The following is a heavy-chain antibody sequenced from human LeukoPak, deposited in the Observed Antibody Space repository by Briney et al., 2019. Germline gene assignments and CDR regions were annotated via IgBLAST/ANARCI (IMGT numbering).Heavy chain of an antibody. CDR2: VFHDGRS. V-gene: IGHV4-38-2*02. CDR1: GYNVLNGYY. J-gene: IGHJ6*03. Sequence: PSETLSLPCGVSGYNVLNGYYWGWMRQPPGKGLEWIGSVFHDGRSYSNPSLKSRVTISIDTSKHQLSLKLSSVTAAATAVYHCVREPDCGLGDCFSAGHCMDVWGKGATVTVSS. CDR3: VREPDCGLGDCFSAGHCMDV. D-gene: IGHD2-21*02.